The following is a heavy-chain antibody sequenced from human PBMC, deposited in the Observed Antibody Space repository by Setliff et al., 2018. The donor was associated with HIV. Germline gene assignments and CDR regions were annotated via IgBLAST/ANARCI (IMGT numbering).Heavy chain of an antibody. J-gene: IGHJ6*02. V-gene: IGHV5-51*01. D-gene: IGHD1-26*01. Sequence: GESLKISCKGSGYRFTNYWIGWVRQMPGKGLEWMGIINPGDFDIRYSPSFQGQVTISADESISTAYLQWNSLKASDTAMYYCARCSGSYPCDGMDVWGQGTTVTVSS. CDR3: ARCSGSYPCDGMDV. CDR2: INPGDFDI. CDR1: GYRFTNYW.